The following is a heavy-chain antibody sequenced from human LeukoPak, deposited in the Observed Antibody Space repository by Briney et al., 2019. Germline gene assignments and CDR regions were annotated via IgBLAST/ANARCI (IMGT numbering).Heavy chain of an antibody. CDR2: IYYSGST. CDR3: ARGGTVVNLSY. D-gene: IGHD4-23*01. Sequence: PSETLSLTCTVSGGSISSYYWSWIRQPAGKGLEWIGTIYYSGSTYYNPSLQSRVTMSVDTSKNHFSLKLTSVTAADTAVYHCARGGTVVNLSYWGQGTLVTVSS. CDR1: GGSISSYY. V-gene: IGHV4-4*07. J-gene: IGHJ4*02.